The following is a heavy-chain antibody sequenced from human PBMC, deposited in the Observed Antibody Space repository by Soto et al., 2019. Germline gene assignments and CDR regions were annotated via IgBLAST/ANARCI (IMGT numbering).Heavy chain of an antibody. CDR1: GYTFTSYY. Sequence: GASVKVSCKASGYTFTSYYMHWVRQAPGQGLEWMGIINPSGGSTNYAQKFQGRVTITADESTSTAYMELSSLRSEDTAVYYCASEEIVGATYGNYYYGMDVWGQGATVTVSS. V-gene: IGHV1-46*01. J-gene: IGHJ6*02. CDR3: ASEEIVGATYGNYYYGMDV. CDR2: INPSGGST. D-gene: IGHD1-26*01.